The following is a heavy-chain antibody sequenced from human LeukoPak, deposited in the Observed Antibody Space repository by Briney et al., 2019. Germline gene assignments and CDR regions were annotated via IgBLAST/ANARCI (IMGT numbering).Heavy chain of an antibody. CDR2: INQDGSQK. CDR3: ARPTSGGAFDI. CDR1: EFTFSYYS. V-gene: IGHV3-7*01. Sequence: GGSLRLSCAASEFTFSYYSMNWVRQAPGKGLEWVAHINQDGSQKNSVDSVKGRCTISRDNAKNSVYLQMNSLRAEDTAVYYCARPTSGGAFDIWGQGTMVVVSP. D-gene: IGHD6-25*01. J-gene: IGHJ3*02.